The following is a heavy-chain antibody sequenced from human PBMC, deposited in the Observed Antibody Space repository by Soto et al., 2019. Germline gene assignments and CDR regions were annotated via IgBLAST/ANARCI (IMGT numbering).Heavy chain of an antibody. Sequence: GGSLRLSCAASGFTFDDYTMHWVRQAPGKGLEWVSLISWDGGSTYYADSVKGRFTISRDNSKNSLYLQMNSLRTEDTALYYCAKDFGDYDSSGYTGGGYFDYWGQGTLVTVSS. D-gene: IGHD3-22*01. CDR1: GFTFDDYT. CDR2: ISWDGGST. J-gene: IGHJ4*02. V-gene: IGHV3-43*01. CDR3: AKDFGDYDSSGYTGGGYFDY.